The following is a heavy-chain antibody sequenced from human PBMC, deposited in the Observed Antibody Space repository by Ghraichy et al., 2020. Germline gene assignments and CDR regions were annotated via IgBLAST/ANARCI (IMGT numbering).Heavy chain of an antibody. J-gene: IGHJ4*02. Sequence: SQTLSLTCSVSGGTISSGSYYWGWLRQTPGKGLEWIGGGSYSGNTDYNPSLKSRVSISVDTSKNQFSLRLNSVTAADTAVYYCAGLRFLEWLSEYYFDYWGPGALVTVSS. CDR3: AGLRFLEWLSEYYFDY. D-gene: IGHD3-3*01. CDR2: GSYSGNT. V-gene: IGHV4-39*01. CDR1: GGTISSGSYY.